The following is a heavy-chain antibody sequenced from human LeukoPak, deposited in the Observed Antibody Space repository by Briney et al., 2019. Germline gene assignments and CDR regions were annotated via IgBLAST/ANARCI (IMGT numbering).Heavy chain of an antibody. CDR3: ARLHFDAFDI. CDR2: ISSSSSYI. Sequence: GGSLRLSCAASGFTFSSYSMNWVRQAPGKGREWVSSISSSSSYIYYADSVKGRFTISRDNAKNSLYLQMNSPRAEDTAVYYCARLHFDAFDIWGQGTMVTVSS. D-gene: IGHD4-11*01. CDR1: GFTFSSYS. J-gene: IGHJ3*02. V-gene: IGHV3-21*01.